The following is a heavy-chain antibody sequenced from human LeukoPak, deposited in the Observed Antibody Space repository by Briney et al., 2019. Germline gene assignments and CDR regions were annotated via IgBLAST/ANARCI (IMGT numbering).Heavy chain of an antibody. J-gene: IGHJ3*02. Sequence: GASVKVSCKASGYTFTSYGISWVRQAPGQGLEWMGWISAYNGNTNYAQKLQGRVTMTTDTSTSTAYMELRSLRSDDTAVYYCARDFGGYYYGLGSYLDAFDIWGQGTMVTVSS. CDR2: ISAYNGNT. V-gene: IGHV1-18*01. CDR1: GYTFTSYG. CDR3: ARDFGGYYYGLGSYLDAFDI. D-gene: IGHD3-10*01.